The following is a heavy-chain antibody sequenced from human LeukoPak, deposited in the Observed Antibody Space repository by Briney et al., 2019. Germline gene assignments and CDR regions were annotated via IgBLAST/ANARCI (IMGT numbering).Heavy chain of an antibody. CDR1: GYTFTSYY. Sequence: ASVKVSXKASGYTFTSYYMHWVRQAPGQGLEWMGIINPSGGSTSYAQKFQGRVTMTRDTSTSTVYMELSSLRSEDTAVYYCARDGMVVRPYNWFDPWGQGTLVTVSS. V-gene: IGHV1-46*01. J-gene: IGHJ5*02. CDR2: INPSGGST. CDR3: ARDGMVVRPYNWFDP. D-gene: IGHD4/OR15-4a*01.